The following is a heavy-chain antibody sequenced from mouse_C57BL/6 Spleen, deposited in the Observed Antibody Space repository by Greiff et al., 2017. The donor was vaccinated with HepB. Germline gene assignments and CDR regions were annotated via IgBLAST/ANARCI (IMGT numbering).Heavy chain of an antibody. CDR2: IYPGSGNT. CDR1: GYTFTDYY. D-gene: IGHD2-4*01. CDR3: AREGDEYDRVLDY. J-gene: IGHJ2*01. Sequence: VQLQQSGAELVRPGASVKLSCKASGYTFTDYYINWVKQRPGQGLEWIVRIYPGSGNTYYNEKFKGKATLTAEKSSSTAYMQLSSLTSEDSAVYFCAREGDEYDRVLDYWGQGTTLTVSS. V-gene: IGHV1-76*01.